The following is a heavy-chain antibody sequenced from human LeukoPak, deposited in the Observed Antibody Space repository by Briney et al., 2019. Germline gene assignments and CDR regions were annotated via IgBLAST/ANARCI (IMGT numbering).Heavy chain of an antibody. CDR2: ISTYKDNT. J-gene: IGHJ5*02. Sequence: ASVKVSCKASGYTFTNHGITWVRQAPGQGLEWMGWISTYKDNTKYAQKFQGRVTMTTDTSTSTAYMELRNLRSDDTAVYYCARGGGWEYGDYEGRWFDPWGQGTLVTVCS. CDR3: ARGGGWEYGDYEGRWFDP. V-gene: IGHV1-18*01. D-gene: IGHD4-17*01. CDR1: GYTFTNHG.